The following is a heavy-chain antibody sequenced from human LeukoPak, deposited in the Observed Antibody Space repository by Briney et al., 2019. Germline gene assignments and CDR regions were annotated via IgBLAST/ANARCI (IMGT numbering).Heavy chain of an antibody. CDR3: ARETIFGIYYYYMDV. CDR2: INHSGST. J-gene: IGHJ6*03. D-gene: IGHD3-3*01. CDR1: GGSFSGYY. V-gene: IGHV4-34*01. Sequence: SETLSLTCAVYGGSFSGYYWSWIRQPPGKGLEWIGEINHSGSTNYNPSLKSRVTISVDTSKSQFSLKLSSVTAADTAVYYCARETIFGIYYYYMDVWGKGTTVTVSS.